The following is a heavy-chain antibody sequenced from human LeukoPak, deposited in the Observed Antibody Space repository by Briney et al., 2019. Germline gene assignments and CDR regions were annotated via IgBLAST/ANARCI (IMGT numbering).Heavy chain of an antibody. J-gene: IGHJ4*02. Sequence: PGGSLRLSCEASGFIFSAYEFNWVRQAPGKGLEWVSYISPSGSSVYYADSVKGRFTISRDDAKNSVYLQMNGLRAEDTALYYCARETSHCGGDCYDYWGQGALVTVSS. D-gene: IGHD2-21*02. CDR2: ISPSGSSV. V-gene: IGHV3-48*03. CDR1: GFIFSAYE. CDR3: ARETSHCGGDCYDY.